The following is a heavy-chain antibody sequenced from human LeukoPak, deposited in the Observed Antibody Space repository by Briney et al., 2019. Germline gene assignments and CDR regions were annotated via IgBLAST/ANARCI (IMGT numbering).Heavy chain of an antibody. CDR2: IYYTGST. Sequence: NASETLSLTCTVSGGSIGSSSYHWGWIRQPPGKGLEWIGTIYYTGSTYYNPSLKSRVTISVDTSKNQFSLKLTSVTAADTAVYYCARWAMAAADYWGQGTLSPSPQ. V-gene: IGHV4-39*01. CDR3: ARWAMAAADY. D-gene: IGHD6-13*01. CDR1: GGSIGSSSYH. J-gene: IGHJ4*02.